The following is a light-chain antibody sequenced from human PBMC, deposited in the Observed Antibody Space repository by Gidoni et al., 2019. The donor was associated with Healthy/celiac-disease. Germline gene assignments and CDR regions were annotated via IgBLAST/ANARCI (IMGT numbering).Light chain of an antibody. V-gene: IGLV2-14*01. Sequence: QSALTQPDAVSGSPGQSITLSCTGTSSDGGGYNYVSWYQQHPGKAPKLMIYDVSKRPSGVSNRFSCSKSGNTASLTISGLQAEDDADYYCSSSPSSSTLVFGGGTKLTVL. CDR3: SSSPSSSTLV. J-gene: IGLJ2*01. CDR2: DVS. CDR1: SSDGGGYNY.